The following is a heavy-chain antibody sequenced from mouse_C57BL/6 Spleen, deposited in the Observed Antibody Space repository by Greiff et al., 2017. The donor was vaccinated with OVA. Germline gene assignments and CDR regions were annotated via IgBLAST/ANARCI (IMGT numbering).Heavy chain of an antibody. V-gene: IGHV5-16*01. J-gene: IGHJ2*01. CDR3: AREGDYGFDY. CDR1: GFTFSDYY. Sequence: EVQGVESAGGLVQPGSSLKLSCTASGFTFSDYYMAWVRQVPEKGLEWVANINYDGSSTYYLDSLKSRFIISRDNAKNILYLQMSSLKSEDTATYYCAREGDYGFDYWGQGTTLTVSS. D-gene: IGHD2-4*01. CDR2: INYDGSST.